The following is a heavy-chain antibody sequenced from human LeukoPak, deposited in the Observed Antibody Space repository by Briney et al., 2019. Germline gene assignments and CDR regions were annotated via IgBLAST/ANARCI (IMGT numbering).Heavy chain of an antibody. CDR3: ARDGGEMATHDY. CDR1: GVTFDNFA. V-gene: IGHV3-48*03. D-gene: IGHD5-24*01. J-gene: IGHJ4*02. CDR2: ISSSGSTI. Sequence: GGSLRLSCAASGVTFDNFAMQWVRPAPGEGLGWVSYISSSGSTIYYADSVKGRFTISRDNAKNSLYLQMNSLRAEDTAVYYCARDGGEMATHDYWGQGTLVTVSS.